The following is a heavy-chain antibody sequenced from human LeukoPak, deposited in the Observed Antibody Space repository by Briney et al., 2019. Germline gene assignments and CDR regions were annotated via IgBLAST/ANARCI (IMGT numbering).Heavy chain of an antibody. D-gene: IGHD3-10*01. J-gene: IGHJ4*02. Sequence: SETLSLTCTVSGGSISNYYWTWIRQPAGEGLEWIGRIYTSGSTNYNPSLKSRVTMSLDTSKNQLSLKLSSVTAADTAVYYCAREAGVRGARGFDFWGQGTLVTVSS. CDR3: AREAGVRGARGFDF. CDR2: IYTSGST. V-gene: IGHV4-4*07. CDR1: GGSISNYY.